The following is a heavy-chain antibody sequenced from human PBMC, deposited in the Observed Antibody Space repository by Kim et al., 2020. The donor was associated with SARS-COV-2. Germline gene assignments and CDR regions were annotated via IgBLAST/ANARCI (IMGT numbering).Heavy chain of an antibody. J-gene: IGHJ4*02. CDR2: IYYSGST. CDR3: ARVDGGSYYSLDY. D-gene: IGHD1-26*01. CDR1: GGSISSYY. Sequence: SETLSLTCTVSGGSISSYYWSWIRQPPGKGLEWIGYIYYSGSTHYSPSLKSRVTISVDTSKNQFSLKLSSVTAADTAVYYCARVDGGSYYSLDYWGQGTLVTVSS. V-gene: IGHV4-59*13.